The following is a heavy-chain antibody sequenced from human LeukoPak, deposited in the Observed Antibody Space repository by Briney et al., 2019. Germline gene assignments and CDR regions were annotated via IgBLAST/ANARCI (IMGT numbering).Heavy chain of an antibody. D-gene: IGHD3-22*01. CDR3: ATGNYYDSRGYCTFGH. CDR1: GFSFNKYW. Sequence: QPGGSLRLSCAASGFSFNKYWMHWVRQAPGEGLVWVSRINGDGTITSYADSVKGGFTISRDNAKNALYLQMSSLRAEDTAVYYCATGNYYDSRGYCTFGHWGQGTLVTVSS. V-gene: IGHV3-74*01. CDR2: INGDGTIT. J-gene: IGHJ4*02.